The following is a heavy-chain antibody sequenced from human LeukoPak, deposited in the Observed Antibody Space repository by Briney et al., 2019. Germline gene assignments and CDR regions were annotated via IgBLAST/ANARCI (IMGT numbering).Heavy chain of an antibody. Sequence: SVKVSCKASGGTFRSFSISWVRQAPGQGLEWMGGIIPIFGTANYAQKFQGRVTITTDESTSTAYMELSSLRSEDTAVYYCARSTVLRYFDYFGPWGQGTLVTVSS. V-gene: IGHV1-69*05. D-gene: IGHD3-9*01. CDR1: GGTFRSFS. J-gene: IGHJ5*02. CDR3: ARSTVLRYFDYFGP. CDR2: IIPIFGTA.